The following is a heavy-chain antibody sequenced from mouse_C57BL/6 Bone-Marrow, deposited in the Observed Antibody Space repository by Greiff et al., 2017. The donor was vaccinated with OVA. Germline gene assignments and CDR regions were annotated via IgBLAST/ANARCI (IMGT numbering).Heavy chain of an antibody. Sequence: QVQLQQSGAELMKPGASVKLSCKATGYTFTGYWIEWVKQRPGHGLEWIGEILPGSGNNYYNEKFKGKATLTAEKSSSTAYMQLSSLTSEDSAVYFCARGGLESAWFAYWGQGTLVTVSA. V-gene: IGHV1-9*01. CDR1: GYTFTGYW. CDR3: ARGGLESAWFAY. CDR2: ILPGSGNN. J-gene: IGHJ3*01.